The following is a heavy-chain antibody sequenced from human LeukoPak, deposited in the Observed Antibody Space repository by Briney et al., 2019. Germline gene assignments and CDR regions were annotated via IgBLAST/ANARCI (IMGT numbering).Heavy chain of an antibody. V-gene: IGHV4-30-4*08. J-gene: IGHJ4*02. CDR3: ARGIVVGEIDY. CDR1: GGSISSGDYY. CDR2: IYYSGST. Sequence: SETLSLTCTVSGGSISSGDYYWSWIRQPPGKGLEWIGYIYYSGSTYNPSLESRVTISVDTSKNQFSLKLSSVTAADTAVYYCARGIVVGEIDYWGQGTLVTVSS. D-gene: IGHD2-21*01.